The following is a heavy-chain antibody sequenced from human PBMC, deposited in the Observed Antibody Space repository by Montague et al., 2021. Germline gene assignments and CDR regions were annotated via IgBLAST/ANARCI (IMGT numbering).Heavy chain of an antibody. CDR3: TRDRGSGSYISGFDP. J-gene: IGHJ5*02. D-gene: IGHD3-10*01. CDR2: INSKGSIP. Sequence: SLRLSCAASGFTFSVYAMNWVRQGREKGLVWVAHINSKGSIPTYANSVKGRFTISRDNAKNTLYLQMNSLRAEDTALYYWTRDRGSGSYISGFDPWGQGTLVTVSS. V-gene: IGHV3-74*03. CDR1: GFTFSVYA.